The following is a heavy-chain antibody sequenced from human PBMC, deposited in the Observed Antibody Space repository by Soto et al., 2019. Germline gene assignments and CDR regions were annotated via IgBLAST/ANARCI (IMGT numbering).Heavy chain of an antibody. J-gene: IGHJ4*02. CDR3: ARGPTSDKVDY. Sequence: SETLSLTCAVSGGSISSGGYSWSWIRQPPGKGLEWIGYIYHSGSTYYNPSLKSRVTISVDRSKNQFSLNLSSVTAADTAVYYCARGPTSDKVDYWGQGTLVTVSS. V-gene: IGHV4-30-2*01. CDR1: GGSISSGGYS. CDR2: IYHSGST.